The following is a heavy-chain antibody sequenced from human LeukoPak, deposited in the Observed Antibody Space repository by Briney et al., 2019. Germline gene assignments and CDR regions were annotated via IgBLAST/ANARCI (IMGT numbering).Heavy chain of an antibody. D-gene: IGHD2-2*01. CDR2: IWYDGSNK. J-gene: IGHJ5*02. CDR3: ARAPTSSYNWFDP. V-gene: IGHV3-33*08. CDR1: GFTFSSYG. Sequence: GGSLRLSCAASGFTFSSYGMHWVRQAPGKGLEWVAVIWYDGSNKYYADSVKGRFTISRDNSKNTQYLQMNSLRAEDTAVYYCARAPTSSYNWFDPWGQGTLVTVSS.